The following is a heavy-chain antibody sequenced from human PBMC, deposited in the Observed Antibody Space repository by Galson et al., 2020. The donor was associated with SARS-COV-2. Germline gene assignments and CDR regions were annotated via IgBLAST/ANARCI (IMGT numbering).Heavy chain of an antibody. CDR1: GGSFSDYS. Sequence: SETLSLTCAVYGGSFSDYSWTWVRQPPGKGLEWIGEISHSGSTNYSPSLKSRVFMSVDTSKNQFSLKLSSVTAADTAVYYCARAPYDFWSGYLTDYYYYMDVWGKGTTVTVSS. V-gene: IGHV4-34*01. J-gene: IGHJ6*03. CDR2: ISHSGST. CDR3: ARAPYDFWSGYLTDYYYYMDV. D-gene: IGHD3-3*01.